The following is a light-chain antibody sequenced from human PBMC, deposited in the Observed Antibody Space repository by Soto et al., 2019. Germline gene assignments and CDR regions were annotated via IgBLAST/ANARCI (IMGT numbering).Light chain of an antibody. CDR2: KAS. CDR3: QQYNTYPYT. V-gene: IGKV1-5*03. J-gene: IGKJ2*01. Sequence: DIHMTQSPSTLSASAGDRVTITCRASQSISTWLAWYQQKPGKAPKLLIYKASSLETEVPSRFSGSGSGTEFTLTINSLQPDDFASYFCQQYNTYPYTFGQGTKLEIK. CDR1: QSISTW.